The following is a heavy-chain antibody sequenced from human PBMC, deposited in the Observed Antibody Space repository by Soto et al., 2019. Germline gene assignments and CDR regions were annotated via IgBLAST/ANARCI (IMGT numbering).Heavy chain of an antibody. CDR2: INPNSGGT. V-gene: IGHV1-2*04. Sequence: GASVKVSCKASGYTFTGYYMHWVRQAPGQGLEWMGWINPNSGGTNYAQKFQGWVTMTRDTSISTAYMELSRLRSDGTAVYYCARGDVLTGYYNNWFDPWGQGTLVTVSS. D-gene: IGHD3-9*01. CDR1: GYTFTGYY. CDR3: ARGDVLTGYYNNWFDP. J-gene: IGHJ5*02.